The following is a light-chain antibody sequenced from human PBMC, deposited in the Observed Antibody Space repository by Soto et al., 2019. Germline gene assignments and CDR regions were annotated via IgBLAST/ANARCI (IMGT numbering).Light chain of an antibody. CDR3: QQYNDWPLYT. V-gene: IGKV3-15*01. J-gene: IGKJ2*01. CDR1: QSVSNT. Sequence: EIVMTQSPATLSVSPGARATLSCRASQSVSNTLAWYQQKPGQAPRLLIYGASTRVTGIPVRFSGSGSGTDVTLTISSLQPEDFAVYYCQQYNDWPLYTFGQGTKLEIK. CDR2: GAS.